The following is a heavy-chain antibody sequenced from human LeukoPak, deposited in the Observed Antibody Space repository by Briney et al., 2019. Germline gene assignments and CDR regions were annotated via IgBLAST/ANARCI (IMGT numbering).Heavy chain of an antibody. D-gene: IGHD1-1*01. CDR3: AREGYYYFDY. J-gene: IGHJ4*02. CDR1: GFTISSYS. Sequence: TGGSLRLSCGASGFTISSYSMNWVRQAPGKGPEWVSSISSSSSYIYYADSVKGRFTVSRDNAKNSLYLQMNSLRAEDTAVYYCAREGYYYFDYWGQGTLVTVSS. CDR2: ISSSSSYI. V-gene: IGHV3-21*01.